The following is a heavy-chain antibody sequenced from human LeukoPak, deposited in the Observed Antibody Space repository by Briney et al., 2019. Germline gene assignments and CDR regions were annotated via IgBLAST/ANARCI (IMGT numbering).Heavy chain of an antibody. Sequence: PSETLSLTCAVYGGSFSGYYWSWIRQPPGKGLEWIGEINHSGSTNYNPSLKGRVTISVDTSKNQFSLKLSSMTAADTAVYYCARGNPIVVVPAARYWFDPWGQGTLVTVSS. CDR3: ARGNPIVVVPAARYWFDP. CDR2: INHSGST. D-gene: IGHD2-2*01. V-gene: IGHV4-34*01. J-gene: IGHJ5*02. CDR1: GGSFSGYY.